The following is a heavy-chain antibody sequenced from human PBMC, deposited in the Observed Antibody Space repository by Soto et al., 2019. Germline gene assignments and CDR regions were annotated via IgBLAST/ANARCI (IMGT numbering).Heavy chain of an antibody. D-gene: IGHD6-13*01. J-gene: IGHJ4*02. CDR2: IIPIFGTA. CDR3: ARVKLAAAGPFDY. Sequence: QVQLVQSGAEVKKPGSSVKVSCKASGGTFSSYAISWVRQAPGQGLEWMGGIIPIFGTANYAQKFQGRVTIAADDPTSTAYMELSSLRSEDTAVYYCARVKLAAAGPFDYWGQGTLVTVSS. V-gene: IGHV1-69*12. CDR1: GGTFSSYA.